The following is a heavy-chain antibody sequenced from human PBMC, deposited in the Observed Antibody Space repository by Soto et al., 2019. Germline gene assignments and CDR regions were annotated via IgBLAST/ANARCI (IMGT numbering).Heavy chain of an antibody. Sequence: QITLKESGPTLVKPTQTLTLTCTFSGFSVSTSGVGVGWIRQPPGKALEWLALIYWDDDKRYSPSLKSRLTITKDTSKNQVVLTMTNMDRVDTATYYCALTYYGSGSYYNVRWFDPWGQGTLVTVSS. CDR1: GFSVSTSGVG. D-gene: IGHD3-10*01. CDR3: ALTYYGSGSYYNVRWFDP. J-gene: IGHJ5*02. CDR2: IYWDDDK. V-gene: IGHV2-5*02.